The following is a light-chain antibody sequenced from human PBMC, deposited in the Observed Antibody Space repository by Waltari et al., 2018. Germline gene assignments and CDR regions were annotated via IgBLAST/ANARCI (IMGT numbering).Light chain of an antibody. CDR2: LGS. Sequence: DIVMTQSPLSLSVTPGEPASISCRSTQSLLHRNGYNYLDWYLQKPGQSPKLLLYLGSNRASGVPDRFSGSGSGTDFTLKISRVETEDVGVYYCMQALESPRTFGQGTKVEIK. J-gene: IGKJ1*01. CDR1: QSLLHRNGYNY. V-gene: IGKV2-28*01. CDR3: MQALESPRT.